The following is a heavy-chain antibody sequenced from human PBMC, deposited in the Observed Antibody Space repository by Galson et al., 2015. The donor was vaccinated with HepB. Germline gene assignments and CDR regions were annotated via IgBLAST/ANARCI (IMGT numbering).Heavy chain of an antibody. V-gene: IGHV1-69*01. CDR2: IIPIFGTA. J-gene: IGHJ4*02. D-gene: IGHD6-19*01. CDR1: GGTFSSYA. CDR3: ARGQGPPYSSGWYGDY. Sequence: QSGAEVKKPGESLRISCKASGGTFSSYAISWVRQAPGQGLEWMGGIIPIFGTANYAQKFQGRVTITADESTSTAYMELSSLRSEDTAVYYCARGQGPPYSSGWYGDYWGQGTLVTVSS.